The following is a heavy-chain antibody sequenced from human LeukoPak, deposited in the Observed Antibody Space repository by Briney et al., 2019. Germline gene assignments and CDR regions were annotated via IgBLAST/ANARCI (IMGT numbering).Heavy chain of an antibody. Sequence: PGGSLRLSCAASGFNFDDYDMRSVRQVPGKGLEWVAGVTSGGGSTGYVDSVKGRFAISRDNTKNSLFLQMDSLRTEDTALYSCVRDPFCSRTTRCSFDDWFDPWGQGTLVTVSS. J-gene: IGHJ5*02. V-gene: IGHV3-20*04. CDR3: VRDPFCSRTTRCSFDDWFDP. CDR2: VTSGGGST. CDR1: GFNFDDYD. D-gene: IGHD2/OR15-2a*01.